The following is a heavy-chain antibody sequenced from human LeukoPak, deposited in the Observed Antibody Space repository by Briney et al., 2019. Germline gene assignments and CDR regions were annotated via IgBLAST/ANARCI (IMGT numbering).Heavy chain of an antibody. D-gene: IGHD2-21*02. Sequence: GGSLRLSCAASGFTFSSYEMSWVRQAPGKGLEWVSYISSSGSTIYYADSVKGRFTISRDNAKNSLYLQMNSLRAEDTAVYYCASRNLAYCGGDCGFDLWGRGTLVTVSS. CDR3: ASRNLAYCGGDCGFDL. CDR2: ISSSGSTI. V-gene: IGHV3-48*03. J-gene: IGHJ2*01. CDR1: GFTFSSYE.